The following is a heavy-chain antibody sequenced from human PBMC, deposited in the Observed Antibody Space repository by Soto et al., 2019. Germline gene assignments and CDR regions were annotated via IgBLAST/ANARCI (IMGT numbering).Heavy chain of an antibody. CDR2: FDPEDGET. J-gene: IGHJ4*02. CDR3: ETRSFYGSGSYSADY. Sequence: ASVKVSCKVSGYTLTELSMHWVRQAPGKGLEWMGGFDPEDGETIYAQKFQGRVTMTEDTSTDTAYMELSSLRSKDTAVYYCETRSFYGSGSYSADYWGQGTLVTVSS. D-gene: IGHD3-10*01. V-gene: IGHV1-24*01. CDR1: GYTLTELS.